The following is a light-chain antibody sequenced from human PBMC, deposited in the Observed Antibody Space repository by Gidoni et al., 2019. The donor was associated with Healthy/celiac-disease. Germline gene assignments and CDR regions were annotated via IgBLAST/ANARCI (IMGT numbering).Light chain of an antibody. Sequence: AIRMTQSPSSLSASTGDRVTITCRASQGISSYLDWYQQKPGKAPKLLIYAASTLQSGVPSRFSGSGSGTDFTLTISCLQSEDFATYYCQQYYSYPPTFGQGTKLEIK. CDR3: QQYYSYPPT. J-gene: IGKJ2*01. CDR2: AAS. V-gene: IGKV1-8*01. CDR1: QGISSY.